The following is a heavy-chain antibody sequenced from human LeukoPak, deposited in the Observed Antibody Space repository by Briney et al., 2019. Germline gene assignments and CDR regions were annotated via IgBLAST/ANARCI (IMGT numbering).Heavy chain of an antibody. CDR2: MNPNSGNT. Sequence: ASVKVSCKASGYTFTSYDINWVRQATGQGLEWMGWMNPNSGNTGHAQKFQGRVTMTRNTSISTAYMELSSLRSEDTAVYYCARSHANIVLMVYAIYYGMDVWGQGTTVTVSS. CDR3: ARSHANIVLMVYAIYYGMDV. J-gene: IGHJ6*02. V-gene: IGHV1-8*01. CDR1: GYTFTSYD. D-gene: IGHD2-8*01.